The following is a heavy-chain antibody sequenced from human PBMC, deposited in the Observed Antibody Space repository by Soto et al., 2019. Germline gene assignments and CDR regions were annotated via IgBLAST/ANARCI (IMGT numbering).Heavy chain of an antibody. CDR3: AKRPLNWGKWYFDL. CDR2: ISDSGGFT. D-gene: IGHD7-27*01. J-gene: IGHJ2*01. V-gene: IGHV3-23*01. CDR1: GFTFSSYA. Sequence: EVQLLESGGGLVQPGGSLRLSCAASGFTFSSYAITWVRQAPGKGLEWVSIISDSGGFTYYADSMKGRFTISRDNSINTLYLQMTSLRAEDTAVYYCAKRPLNWGKWYFDLWGRGTLVTVSS.